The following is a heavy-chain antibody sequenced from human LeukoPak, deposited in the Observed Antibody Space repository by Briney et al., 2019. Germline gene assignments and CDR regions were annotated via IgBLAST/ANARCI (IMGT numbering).Heavy chain of an antibody. J-gene: IGHJ4*02. CDR3: ARLGSRYCSGGSCYSPPY. V-gene: IGHV3-23*01. CDR2: ISGSGGST. CDR1: GFTFSSYA. D-gene: IGHD2-15*01. Sequence: PGGSLRLSCAASGFTFSSYAMSWVRQAPGKGLEWVSAISGSGGSTYYADSVKGRFTISRDNSKNTLYLQMNSLRAEDTAVYYCARLGSRYCSGGSCYSPPYWGQGTLVTVSS.